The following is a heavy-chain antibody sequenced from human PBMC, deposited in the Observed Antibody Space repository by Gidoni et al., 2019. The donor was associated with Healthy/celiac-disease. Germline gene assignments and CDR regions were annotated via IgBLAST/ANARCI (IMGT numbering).Heavy chain of an antibody. CDR2: ISYDGSNK. CDR3: ARDPRSGPSSDAFDI. D-gene: IGHD2-15*01. V-gene: IGHV3-30*04. Sequence: QVQLVESGGGVVQPGRSLSLSCAASGFTFSSYAMHWVRQAPGKGLEWVAVISYDGSNKYYADSVKGRFTISRDNSKNTLYLQMNSLRAEDTAVYYCARDPRSGPSSDAFDIWGQGTMVTVSS. J-gene: IGHJ3*02. CDR1: GFTFSSYA.